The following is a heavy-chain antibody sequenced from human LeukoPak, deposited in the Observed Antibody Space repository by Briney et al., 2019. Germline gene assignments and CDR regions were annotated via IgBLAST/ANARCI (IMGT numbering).Heavy chain of an antibody. CDR1: GFTFSSYS. Sequence: GGSLRLSCAASGFTFSSYSMNWVRQAPGKGLEWVSSINSSSSYIYYADSVKGRFTISRDNAKNSLYLQMNSLRAEDTAVYYCARDLPGYCSSTSCSSNGMDVWGQGTTVTVSS. CDR3: ARDLPGYCSSTSCSSNGMDV. D-gene: IGHD2-2*01. CDR2: INSSSSYI. J-gene: IGHJ6*02. V-gene: IGHV3-21*01.